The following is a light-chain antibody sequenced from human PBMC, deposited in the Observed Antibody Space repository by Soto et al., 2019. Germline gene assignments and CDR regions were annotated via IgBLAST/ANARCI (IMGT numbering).Light chain of an antibody. Sequence: QSALIQPRSVSGSPGQSVTISCTGTSSDVGVYKYVSWYRQHPGKAPKLMIYDVITRPSGVPDRFSGSQSGNTASPTISGLQAEDEADYYCCSYAGDYTFVFGSGTKLTVL. J-gene: IGLJ1*01. CDR2: DVI. CDR1: SSDVGVYKY. V-gene: IGLV2-11*01. CDR3: CSYAGDYTFV.